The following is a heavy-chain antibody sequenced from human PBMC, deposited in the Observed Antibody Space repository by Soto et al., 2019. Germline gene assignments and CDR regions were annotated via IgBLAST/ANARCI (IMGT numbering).Heavy chain of an antibody. CDR3: ARDLGGPYGDYYYGMDV. V-gene: IGHV3-48*02. J-gene: IGHJ6*02. Sequence: GGSLRLSCAASGFTFSSYSMNWVRQAPGKGLEWVSYISSSSSTIYYAGSVKGRFTISRDNAKNSLYLQMNSLRDEDTAVYYCARDLGGPYGDYYYGMDVWGQGTTVTVSS. D-gene: IGHD4-17*01. CDR2: ISSSSSTI. CDR1: GFTFSSYS.